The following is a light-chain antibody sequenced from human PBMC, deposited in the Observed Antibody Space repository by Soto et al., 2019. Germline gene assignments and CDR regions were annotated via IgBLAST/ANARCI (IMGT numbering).Light chain of an antibody. CDR2: GAS. V-gene: IGKV3-15*01. Sequence: EIMMTQSPATLSVSRGQRAALSCRASQSVKSSLAWYQHKPGQAPRLLIYGASTRATGIPARFSGSGSGTEFTLTISSLQSEDSAVYYCQHYNHWLWTFSQGTKVDIK. CDR3: QHYNHWLWT. J-gene: IGKJ1*01. CDR1: QSVKSS.